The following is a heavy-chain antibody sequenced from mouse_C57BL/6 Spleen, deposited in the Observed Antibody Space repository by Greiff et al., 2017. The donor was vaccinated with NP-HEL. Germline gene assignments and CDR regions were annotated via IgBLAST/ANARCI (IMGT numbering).Heavy chain of an antibody. CDR3: TRDRGGSSYVRLDY. V-gene: IGHV1-15*01. Sequence: VQLQQSGAELVRPGASVTLSCKASGYTFTDYEMRWVKQTPVHGLEWIGAIDPETGGTAYNQKFKGKAILTADKSSSTAYMELRSLTSEDSAVYYCTRDRGGSSYVRLDYWGQGTTLTVSS. J-gene: IGHJ2*01. D-gene: IGHD1-1*01. CDR1: GYTFTDYE. CDR2: IDPETGGT.